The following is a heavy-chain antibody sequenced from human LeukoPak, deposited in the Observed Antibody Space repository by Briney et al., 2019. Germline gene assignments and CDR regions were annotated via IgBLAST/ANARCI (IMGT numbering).Heavy chain of an antibody. D-gene: IGHD6-6*01. Sequence: ASVKASCKASVYTFTTYDINWVRQATGQGREGRGWMNPNSGNTGYAQKFQGRVTMTRYTSISTAYMELSSLRSEDTAVYYCARPRIAARFLFDPWGQGTLVTVSS. CDR3: ARPRIAARFLFDP. V-gene: IGHV1-8*01. J-gene: IGHJ5*02. CDR2: MNPNSGNT. CDR1: VYTFTTYD.